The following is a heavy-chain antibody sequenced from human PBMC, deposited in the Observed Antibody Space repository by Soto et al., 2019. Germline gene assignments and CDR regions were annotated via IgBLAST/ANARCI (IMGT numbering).Heavy chain of an antibody. Sequence: EVQLLESGGGLVQPGGSLRLSCAASGFTLSSDAMSWVRQAPGKGLEWDSLISSSGGGTYYADSVNGRFTISRDSSRNMLYLQMNSLRPEDTATYYCAARSSGYPYWGQGTLVTVSS. CDR2: ISSSGGGT. J-gene: IGHJ4*02. CDR1: GFTLSSDA. V-gene: IGHV3-23*01. D-gene: IGHD3-22*01. CDR3: AARSSGYPY.